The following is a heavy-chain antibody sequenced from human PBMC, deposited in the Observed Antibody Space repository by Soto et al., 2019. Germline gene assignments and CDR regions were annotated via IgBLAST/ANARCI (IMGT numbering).Heavy chain of an antibody. CDR3: ARQDYSNYCFDY. Sequence: SETLSLTCTVPGGSISGNFWSWIRQPPGKGLEWIGYIYQSGTTNYKPSLKSRVTISADTSKNQFSLKLSSVTAADTAVYYCARQDYSNYCFDYWGQGTPVTVSS. V-gene: IGHV4-59*08. CDR2: IYQSGTT. D-gene: IGHD4-4*01. CDR1: GGSISGNF. J-gene: IGHJ4*02.